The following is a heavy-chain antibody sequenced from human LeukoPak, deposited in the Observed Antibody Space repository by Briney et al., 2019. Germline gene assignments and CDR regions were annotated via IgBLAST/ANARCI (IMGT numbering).Heavy chain of an antibody. D-gene: IGHD2-15*01. CDR1: GGSISSYY. V-gene: IGHV4-4*09. Sequence: PSETLSLTCTVSGGSISSYYWSWIRQPPGKGLEWIGYIYTSGSTNYNPSLKSLVTISVDTSKHQFSLKLSSVTAADTAVYYCARDVVGGAFDIWGQGTMVTVSS. CDR3: ARDVVGGAFDI. J-gene: IGHJ3*02. CDR2: IYTSGST.